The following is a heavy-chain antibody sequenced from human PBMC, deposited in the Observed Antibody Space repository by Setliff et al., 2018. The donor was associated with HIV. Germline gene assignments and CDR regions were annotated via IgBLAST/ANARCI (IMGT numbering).Heavy chain of an antibody. CDR3: ARGPAGRLVFLSY. CDR2: IYYSGST. CDR1: GGSISGYY. V-gene: IGHV4-59*01. D-gene: IGHD6-6*01. J-gene: IGHJ4*02. Sequence: SETLSLTCTVSGGSISGYYWSWIRQSPGKGLEWLGYIYYSGSTNYNPSLKSRVTISVDTSKNQFSLTLNSVTAADTAVYYCARGPAGRLVFLSYWGRGTLVTVSS.